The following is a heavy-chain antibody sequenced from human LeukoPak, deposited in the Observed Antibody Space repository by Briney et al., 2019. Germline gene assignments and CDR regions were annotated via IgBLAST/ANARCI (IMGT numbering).Heavy chain of an antibody. CDR2: IRGRGGGT. CDR1: GITLSNYG. V-gene: IGHV3-23*01. D-gene: IGHD3/OR15-3a*01. Sequence: GGSLRLSCEVSGITLSNYGISGVRKAPGKGLKWVAGIRGRGGGTKYADSVKGRFTISRDNPKNTLYLQMNSLRAEDTAVYFCAKRAVVIRVILVGFHKEAYYFESWGQGALVTVSS. CDR3: AKRAVVIRVILVGFHKEAYYFES. J-gene: IGHJ4*02.